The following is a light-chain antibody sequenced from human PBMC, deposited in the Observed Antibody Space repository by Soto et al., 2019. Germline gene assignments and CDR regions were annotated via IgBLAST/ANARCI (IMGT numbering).Light chain of an antibody. Sequence: QSVLTQPPSASGTPGQRVTISCSGSSSDIGSNYVYWFQQLPGTAPKLLIYRNNQRPAGVPDRFSGSKSGTSASLAITGLRSEDEADYHCAAWDDNLSGWVFGGGTKVTVL. J-gene: IGLJ3*02. CDR2: RNN. V-gene: IGLV1-47*01. CDR3: AAWDDNLSGWV. CDR1: SSDIGSNY.